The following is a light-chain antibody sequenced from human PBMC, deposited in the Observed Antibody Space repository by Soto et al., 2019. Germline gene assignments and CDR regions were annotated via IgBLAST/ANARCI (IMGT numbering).Light chain of an antibody. J-gene: IGKJ4*01. CDR1: QGIRDF. CDR3: QQLNVYPLT. Sequence: DIQLTQSPSFLSASVGDRVTITCRASQGIRDFLAWYQQKPGKAPKLLIYAASTLQTGVPTRFSGIASGTEFTLIISNLQPADFATYYCQQLNVYPLTFGGGTKVEIK. V-gene: IGKV1-9*01. CDR2: AAS.